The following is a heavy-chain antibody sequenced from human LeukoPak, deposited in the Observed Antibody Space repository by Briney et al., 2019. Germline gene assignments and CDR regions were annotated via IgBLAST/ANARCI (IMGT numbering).Heavy chain of an antibody. CDR1: GGFISSYY. V-gene: IGHV4-59*08. J-gene: IGHJ5*02. CDR3: ARVRYYGSGSYYLAWFDP. Sequence: SETLSLTCTVSGGFISSYYWSWIRQPPGKGLEWIGYIYYSGSTNYNPSLKSRVTISVDTSKNQFSLELSSVTAADTAVYYCARVRYYGSGSYYLAWFDPWGQGTLVTVSS. D-gene: IGHD3-10*01. CDR2: IYYSGST.